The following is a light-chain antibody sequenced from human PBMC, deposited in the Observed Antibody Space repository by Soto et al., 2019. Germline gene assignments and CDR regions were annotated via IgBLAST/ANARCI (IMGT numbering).Light chain of an antibody. J-gene: IGKJ5*01. CDR1: QTISSW. V-gene: IGKV1-5*01. CDR2: DAS. CDR3: QQYNRYPIT. Sequence: DIQMTQSPSTLSGSVGDRVTITCRASQTISSWLAWYQQKPGKAPNLLIYDASSLASGVPSRFSGSGSGTEFTLTISSLQPDDFATYYCQQYNRYPITFGQGTRLEI.